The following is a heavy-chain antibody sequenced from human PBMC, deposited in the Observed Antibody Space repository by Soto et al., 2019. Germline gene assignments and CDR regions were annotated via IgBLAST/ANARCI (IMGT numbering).Heavy chain of an antibody. CDR2: IAYDGRTK. Sequence: QVQLMESGGGVVQPGKSLRLSCVASGFTFQKHAMYWIRQAPGKGLEWVALIAYDGRTKYSDAVRGRFAVSRDNSKSTQYLQMNSLRPEDTAVYYCATSTSVTFDSWGQGALVIVSS. D-gene: IGHD4-4*01. CDR3: ATSTSVTFDS. V-gene: IGHV3-30*09. J-gene: IGHJ4*02. CDR1: GFTFQKHA.